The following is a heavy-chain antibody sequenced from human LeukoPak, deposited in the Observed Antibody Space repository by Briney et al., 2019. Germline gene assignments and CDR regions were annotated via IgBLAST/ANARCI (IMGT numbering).Heavy chain of an antibody. CDR2: IYHRGNT. D-gene: IGHD3-10*01. V-gene: IGHV4-38-2*02. CDR3: AREVESWFGDLLSYFDS. CDR1: GFSIGTGYS. Sequence: SETLSLTCSVSGFSIGTGYSWGWIRQPPGKGLEWIGTIYHRGNTYYNPSLMSRVTISLDTSKNQFSLRLTSATAADTALYYCAREVESWFGDLLSYFDSWGQGTQVTVSS. J-gene: IGHJ4*02.